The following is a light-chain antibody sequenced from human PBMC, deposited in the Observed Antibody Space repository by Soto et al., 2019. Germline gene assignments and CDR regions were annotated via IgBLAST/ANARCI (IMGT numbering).Light chain of an antibody. CDR3: QQYYSTSST. J-gene: IGKJ3*01. V-gene: IGKV4-1*01. Sequence: DIVMTQSTDSLAVSLGERATINCKSSQSVLYSSNNKNYLAWYQQKPGQPPKLLIYWASTRESGVPDRFSGRGSGTDFTLTISSLQAEDVAVYYCQQYYSTSSTFGPGTKVSIK. CDR2: WAS. CDR1: QSVLYSSNNKNY.